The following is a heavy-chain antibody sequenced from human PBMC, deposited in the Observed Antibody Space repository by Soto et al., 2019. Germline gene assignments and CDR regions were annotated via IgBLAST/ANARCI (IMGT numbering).Heavy chain of an antibody. CDR3: AGDKGYYYAGMDV. D-gene: IGHD3-22*01. Sequence: PSETLSLTCTVSADSISSYYWSWIRQPAGKGLEWIGRIYTSGNTQYNPSLWSRVTMSVDTSKNQLSLKLRSVTAADTAVYFCAGDKGYYYAGMDVWGQGTTVTVS. J-gene: IGHJ6*02. CDR2: IYTSGNT. V-gene: IGHV4-4*07. CDR1: ADSISSYY.